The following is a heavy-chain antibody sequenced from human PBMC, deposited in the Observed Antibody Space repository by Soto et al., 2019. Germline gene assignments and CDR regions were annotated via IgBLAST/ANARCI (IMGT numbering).Heavy chain of an antibody. D-gene: IGHD4-17*01. CDR3: ARGHDYGDYSGAY. V-gene: IGHV1-69*02. Sequence: QVQLVQSGAEVKKPGSSVKVSCKASGGTFSSYTISWVRQSPGQGLEWMGRIIPILGIANYAQKFQGRVTITADKSTSTAYMELSSLRSEDTAVYYCARGHDYGDYSGAYWGQGTLVTVSS. CDR2: IIPILGIA. J-gene: IGHJ4*02. CDR1: GGTFSSYT.